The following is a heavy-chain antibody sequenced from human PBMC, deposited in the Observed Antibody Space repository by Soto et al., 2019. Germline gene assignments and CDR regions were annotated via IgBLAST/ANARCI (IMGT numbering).Heavy chain of an antibody. CDR1: GFTFSTYA. CDR2: ISANGQGI. V-gene: IGHV3-23*01. Sequence: GGSLRLSCAASGFTFSTYALSWVRQAPGKGPEWVSAISANGQGIYYADSVRGRFTISRDNSKNTIFLHMDSLRAEDTAVYYCAKDRNYPRDQFHYWGQGTLVTVSS. J-gene: IGHJ4*02. CDR3: AKDRNYPRDQFHY. D-gene: IGHD1-7*01.